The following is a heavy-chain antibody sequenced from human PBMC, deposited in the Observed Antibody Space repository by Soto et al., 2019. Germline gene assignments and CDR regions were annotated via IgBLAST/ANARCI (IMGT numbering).Heavy chain of an antibody. CDR3: PRDQVDRTYYYYYGMDV. Sequence: PVESLKISCAASGFTFSSYSMNWVRQAPVKVLEWVSSISSSSSYIYYADSVKGRFTISRDNAKNSLYLQMNSLRAEDTALYYCPRDQVDRTYYYYYGMDVWGQGTTVTVSS. CDR2: ISSSSSYI. V-gene: IGHV3-21*04. J-gene: IGHJ6*02. D-gene: IGHD1-26*01. CDR1: GFTFSSYS.